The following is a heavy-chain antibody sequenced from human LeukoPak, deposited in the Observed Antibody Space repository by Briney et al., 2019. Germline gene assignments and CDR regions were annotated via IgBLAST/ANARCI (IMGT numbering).Heavy chain of an antibody. CDR3: ARRHSSGWLGDWFDP. CDR1: GFTCSTYW. CDR2: IKQDGSEK. J-gene: IGHJ5*02. Sequence: GGSLRLSCAASGFTCSTYWMSWVRQAPGKGLEWVANIKQDGSEKYYVDSVKSRFTISRDNAKNSLYLQMNSLRAEDTAVYYCARRHSSGWLGDWFDPWGQGTLVTVSS. D-gene: IGHD6-19*01. V-gene: IGHV3-7*01.